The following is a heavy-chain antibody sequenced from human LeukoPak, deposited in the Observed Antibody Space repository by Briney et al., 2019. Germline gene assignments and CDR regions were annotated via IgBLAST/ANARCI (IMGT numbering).Heavy chain of an antibody. V-gene: IGHV3-30-3*01. CDR3: AKAPRGYQLPFDY. CDR1: GFTFSSYA. CDR2: ISYDGSNK. D-gene: IGHD2-2*01. Sequence: KPGRSLRLSCAASGFTFSSYAMHWVRQAPGKGLEWVAVISYDGSNKYYADSVKGRFTISRDNSKNTLYLQMNSLRAEDTAVYYCAKAPRGYQLPFDYWGQGTLVTVSS. J-gene: IGHJ4*02.